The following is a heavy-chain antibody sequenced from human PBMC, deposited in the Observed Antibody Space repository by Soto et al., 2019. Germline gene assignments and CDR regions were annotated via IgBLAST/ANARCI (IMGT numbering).Heavy chain of an antibody. J-gene: IGHJ5*02. CDR3: ASGGYNPYWFAT. CDR2: SYPGGDT. Sequence: GGSLRLSCAASGLIVTRNYMSWVRRAPGKGLEVVSISYPGGDTYYADSVKGRFTMSRDSSKNTLNLQLNNLRAEDTAVYYCASGGYNPYWFATWGQGTLVTVSS. V-gene: IGHV3-53*01. CDR1: GLIVTRNY. D-gene: IGHD5-12*01.